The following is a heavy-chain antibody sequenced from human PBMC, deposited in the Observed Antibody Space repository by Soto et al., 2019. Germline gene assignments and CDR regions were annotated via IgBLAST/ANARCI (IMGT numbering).Heavy chain of an antibody. V-gene: IGHV1-69*06. Sequence: QVQLVQSGAEVKKPGSSVKVSCKASGGTFSSYAISWVRQAPGQGLEWMGGIIPIFGTANYAQKFQGRVTITADKSTSTAYMELSSVRSEDTGVYYCARYCSGGSCYSGYWFDPWGQGTLVTVSS. CDR1: GGTFSSYA. D-gene: IGHD2-15*01. CDR2: IIPIFGTA. CDR3: ARYCSGGSCYSGYWFDP. J-gene: IGHJ5*02.